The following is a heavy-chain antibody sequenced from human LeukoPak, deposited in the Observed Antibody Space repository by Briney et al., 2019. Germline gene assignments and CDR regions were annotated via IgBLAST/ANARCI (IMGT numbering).Heavy chain of an antibody. D-gene: IGHD3-22*01. CDR1: GFTVSSNF. CDR3: ARLHHDSSGYYLDH. J-gene: IGHJ4*02. V-gene: IGHV3-53*01. Sequence: GGSLRLSCAASGFTVSSNFMSWVRQAPGKGLEWVSVIYSADTTYYADSVKGRFTISRDNSKNTLYLQMNSLRVEDTAVYYCARLHHDSSGYYLDHWGQGTLVTVSS. CDR2: IYSADTT.